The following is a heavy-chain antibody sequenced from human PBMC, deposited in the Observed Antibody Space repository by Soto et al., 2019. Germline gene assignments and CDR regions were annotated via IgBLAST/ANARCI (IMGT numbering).Heavy chain of an antibody. CDR3: ASSPPYDILTGYYDY. CDR1: GGTFSSYA. Sequence: VASVKVSCKASGGTFSSYAISWVRQAPGQGLEWMGGIIPIFGTANYAQKFQGRVTITADESTSTAYMELSSLRSEDTAVYYCASSPPYDILTGYYDYWGQGTLVTVSS. V-gene: IGHV1-69*13. CDR2: IIPIFGTA. D-gene: IGHD3-9*01. J-gene: IGHJ4*02.